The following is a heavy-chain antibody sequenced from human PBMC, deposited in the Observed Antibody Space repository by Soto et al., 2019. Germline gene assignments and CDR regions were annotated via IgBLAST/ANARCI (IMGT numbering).Heavy chain of an antibody. J-gene: IGHJ4*02. D-gene: IGHD2-2*02. V-gene: IGHV4-39*01. CDR2: IYYSGST. CDR1: GGSISSSSYY. Sequence: SETLSLTCTVSGGSISSSSYYWGWIRQPPGKGLEWIGSIYYSGSTYYNPSLKSRVTISVDTSKNQFSLKLSSVTAADTAVYYCATIPAAIPASDYWGQGTLVTVSS. CDR3: ATIPAAIPASDY.